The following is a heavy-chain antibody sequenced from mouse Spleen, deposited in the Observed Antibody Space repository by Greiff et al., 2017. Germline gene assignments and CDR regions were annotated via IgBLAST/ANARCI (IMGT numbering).Heavy chain of an antibody. CDR2: IWSGGST. CDR3: ARNGGYGPFAY. CDR1: GFSLTSYG. D-gene: IGHD2-10*02. J-gene: IGHJ3*01. Sequence: QVQLKQSGPGLVQPSQSLSITCTVSGFSLTSYGVHWVRQSPGKGPEWLGVIWSGGSTDYNAAFISRLSISKDNSKSQVFFKMNSLQADVTAIYYCARNGGYGPFAYWGQGTLVTVSA. V-gene: IGHV2-2*01.